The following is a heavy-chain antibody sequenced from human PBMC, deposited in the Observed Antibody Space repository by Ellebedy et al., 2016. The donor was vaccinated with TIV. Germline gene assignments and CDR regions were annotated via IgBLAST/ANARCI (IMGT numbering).Heavy chain of an antibody. D-gene: IGHD4-17*01. CDR2: NHYSGSS. CDR3: ARADYGDSGAYYYGLDV. V-gene: IGHV4-59*01. Sequence: MPSETLSLTCTVSGGSISSYYWSRIRQPPGKGLEWIGYNHYSGSSNYNPSLKSRVTISVDTSKNQFSLKLSSVTAADTAVYYCARADYGDSGAYYYGLDVWGQGTTVTVSS. CDR1: GGSISSYY. J-gene: IGHJ6*02.